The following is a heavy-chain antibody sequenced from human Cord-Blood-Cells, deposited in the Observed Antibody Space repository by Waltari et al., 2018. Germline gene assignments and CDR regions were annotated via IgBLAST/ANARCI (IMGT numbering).Heavy chain of an antibody. Sequence: QVQLQESGPGLVKPSETLSLTCTVYGGSISGYYWSWIRQPPGKGLEWIGYIYHSGSTNYNPSLKSRVTISVDTSKNQFSLKLSSVTAADSAVYYCARTTGYSSSWYYFDYWGQGTLVTVSS. CDR2: IYHSGST. CDR1: GGSISGYY. D-gene: IGHD6-13*01. J-gene: IGHJ4*02. CDR3: ARTTGYSSSWYYFDY. V-gene: IGHV4-59*01.